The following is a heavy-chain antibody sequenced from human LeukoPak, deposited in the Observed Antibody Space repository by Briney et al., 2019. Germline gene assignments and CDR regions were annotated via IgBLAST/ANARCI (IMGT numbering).Heavy chain of an antibody. D-gene: IGHD4-17*01. V-gene: IGHV6-1*01. Sequence: SQTLSLTCAISGDSVSSNSAAWNSIRQSPSRGLEWLGKTYYRSKWYNDYAVSVKSRIPLNTDTSKNQFSLQLNSVTPEDTAVYYCARDYSVTTATLFDYWGQGTLVTVSS. CDR2: TYYRSKWYN. CDR1: GDSVSSNSAA. CDR3: ARDYSVTTATLFDY. J-gene: IGHJ4*02.